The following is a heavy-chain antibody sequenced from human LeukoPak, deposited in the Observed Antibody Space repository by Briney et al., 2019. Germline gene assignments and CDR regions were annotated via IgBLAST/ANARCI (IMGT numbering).Heavy chain of an antibody. Sequence: SETLSLTCTASGGSISSQYWSWIRQSPGKGLEWIGYIDPTGLTSYNPSLNSRVTISEDTSKNQFSLKVRSVTTADTAVYFCARQTPYHGNHYFDYWGQGTLVTVSS. D-gene: IGHD1-14*01. CDR2: IDPTGLT. V-gene: IGHV4-4*09. J-gene: IGHJ4*02. CDR1: GGSISSQY. CDR3: ARQTPYHGNHYFDY.